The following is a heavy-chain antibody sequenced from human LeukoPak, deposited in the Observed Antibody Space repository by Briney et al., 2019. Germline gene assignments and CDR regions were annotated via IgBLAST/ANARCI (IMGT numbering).Heavy chain of an antibody. D-gene: IGHD5-12*01. CDR1: GFTFSSYE. CDR3: ARESGRDFDY. J-gene: IGHJ4*02. CDR2: ISSSGSTK. Sequence: PGGSLRLSCAASGFTFSSYEMNWVRQAPGKGLEWVSYISSSGSTKYYPDSVKGRFTISRDNAKNSLYLQMNSLRAEDTAVYYCARESGRDFDYWGQGTLVTVSS. V-gene: IGHV3-48*03.